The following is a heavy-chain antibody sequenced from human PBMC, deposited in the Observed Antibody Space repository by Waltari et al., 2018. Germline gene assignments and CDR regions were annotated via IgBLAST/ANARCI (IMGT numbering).Heavy chain of an antibody. V-gene: IGHV4-34*02. Sequence: QVQLQQWGAGLLKPSETLSTTCVVDGGSPIGYYWRWIRQSPGVGLVWIGEINQNGITNYNPSLKGRLLISVDKAKDPVLLKVTSMTAADTAVYYCARGRPRMVVGGARKGNPFDYWGQGTLVTVSS. J-gene: IGHJ4*02. CDR1: GGSPIGYY. CDR2: INQNGIT. CDR3: ARGRPRMVVGGARKGNPFDY. D-gene: IGHD2-21*01.